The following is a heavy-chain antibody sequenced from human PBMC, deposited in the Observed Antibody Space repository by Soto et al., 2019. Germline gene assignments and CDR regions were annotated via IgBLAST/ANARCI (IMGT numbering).Heavy chain of an antibody. J-gene: IGHJ5*02. CDR2: IYYSGST. V-gene: IGHV4-59*01. CDR3: ARGYSYSGNELGWFDP. CDR1: GGSISSYY. D-gene: IGHD5-12*01. Sequence: QVQLQESGPGLVKPSETLSLTCTVSGGSISSYYWSWIRQPPGKGLEWIGYIYYSGSTTYNPSLKSRVTISVDTSKKQFSLKLSSVTAADTAVYYCARGYSYSGNELGWFDPWGQGTLVTVSS.